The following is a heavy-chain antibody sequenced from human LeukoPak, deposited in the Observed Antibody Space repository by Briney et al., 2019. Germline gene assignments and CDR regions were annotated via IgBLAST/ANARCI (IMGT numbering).Heavy chain of an antibody. Sequence: PSETLSLTCAVYGGSFSGYYWSWIRQPPGKGLEWIGEINHSGSTNYNPSLKSRVTISVDTSKNQFSLKLSSVTAADTAVYYCARHGYYGSGSYPWFDPWGQGTLVTVSS. CDR1: GGSFSGYY. CDR3: ARHGYYGSGSYPWFDP. CDR2: INHSGST. D-gene: IGHD3-10*01. J-gene: IGHJ5*02. V-gene: IGHV4-34*01.